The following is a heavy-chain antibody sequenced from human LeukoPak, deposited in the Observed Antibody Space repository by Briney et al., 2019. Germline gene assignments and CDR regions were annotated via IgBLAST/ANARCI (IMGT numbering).Heavy chain of an antibody. J-gene: IGHJ4*02. CDR3: ARVRIAGY. Sequence: GGSLRLSCAASGFTFNNYAMSWVRQAPGKGLEWVSSISSSSSYIYYADSVKGRFTISRDNAKNSLYLQMNSLRAEDTAVYYCARVRIAGYWGQGTLVTVSS. CDR2: ISSSSSYI. D-gene: IGHD6-13*01. V-gene: IGHV3-21*01. CDR1: GFTFNNYA.